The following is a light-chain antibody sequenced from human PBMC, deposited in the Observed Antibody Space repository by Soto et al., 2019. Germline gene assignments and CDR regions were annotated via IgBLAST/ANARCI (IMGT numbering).Light chain of an antibody. CDR3: QQYYSTPRT. CDR1: QSLLYSSDNRNY. CDR2: WAS. J-gene: IGKJ1*01. Sequence: DIVMTQSPDSLAVSLGERATINCKSSQSLLYSSDNRNYVTWYQQKPGQPPKLLIYWASTRESGVPDRFSGSGSGTDFTLTISSLQAEDVAVYYCQQYYSTPRTFGQGTKVEIK. V-gene: IGKV4-1*01.